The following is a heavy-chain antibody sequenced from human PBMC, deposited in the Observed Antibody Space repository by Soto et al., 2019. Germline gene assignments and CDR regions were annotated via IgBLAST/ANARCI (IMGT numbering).Heavy chain of an antibody. V-gene: IGHV3-30*18. J-gene: IGHJ4*02. CDR1: GFTFSNYG. CDR3: AKNHVYNSGWYSIDY. D-gene: IGHD6-19*01. Sequence: QVQLVESGGGVVQPGRSLRLSCAASGFTFSNYGMHWFRQAPGKGLEWVAVISYDGSNKYYADSVKGRFTISRDNSKNTLSLQMNSLRVDDAAMYYCAKNHVYNSGWYSIDYWGQGTLVTVSS. CDR2: ISYDGSNK.